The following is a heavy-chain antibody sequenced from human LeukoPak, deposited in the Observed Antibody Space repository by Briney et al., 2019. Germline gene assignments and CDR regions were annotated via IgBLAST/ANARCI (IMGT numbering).Heavy chain of an antibody. CDR1: GGSFSGYY. CDR2: INHSGST. V-gene: IGHV4-34*01. Sequence: SETLSLTCAVYGGSFSGYYWSWIRQPPGKGLEWIGEINHSGSTNYNPSLKSRVTISVDTSKNQFSLKLSSVTAADTAVYYCAGNIMITFGGVNPFDYWGQGTLVTVSS. CDR3: AGNIMITFGGVNPFDY. J-gene: IGHJ4*02. D-gene: IGHD3-16*01.